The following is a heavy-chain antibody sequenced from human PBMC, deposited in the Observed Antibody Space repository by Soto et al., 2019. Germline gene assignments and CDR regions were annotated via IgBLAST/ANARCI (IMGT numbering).Heavy chain of an antibody. D-gene: IGHD1-26*01. CDR1: GGSISGGYY. CDR3: ARLGGVDGALWFDY. CDR2: IYYSGST. Sequence: QVQLRESGPRLVKPSETLSLTCTVSGGSISGGYYWTGIRQHPGKGLEWIGYIYYSGSTYYNPSLKSRITISVDTSKSQFSLRLSSVTAADTALYYCARLGGVDGALWFDYWGQGTLVTVSS. V-gene: IGHV4-31*03. J-gene: IGHJ4*02.